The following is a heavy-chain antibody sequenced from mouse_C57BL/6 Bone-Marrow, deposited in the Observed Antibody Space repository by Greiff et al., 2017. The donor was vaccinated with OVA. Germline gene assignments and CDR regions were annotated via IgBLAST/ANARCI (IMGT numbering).Heavy chain of an antibody. V-gene: IGHV1-55*01. D-gene: IGHD3-2*02. CDR2: IYPGSGST. J-gene: IGHJ2*01. CDR3: ARKSQTAQATAFDY. Sequence: QVQLQQPGAELVKPGASVKMSCKASGYTFTSYWITWVKQRPGQGLEWIGDIYPGSGSTNYNEKFKSKATLTVDTSSSTAYMQLSSLTSEDSAVYYCARKSQTAQATAFDYWGQGTTLTVSS. CDR1: GYTFTSYW.